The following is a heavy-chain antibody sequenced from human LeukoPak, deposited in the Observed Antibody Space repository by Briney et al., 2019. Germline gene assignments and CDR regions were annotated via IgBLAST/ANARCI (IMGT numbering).Heavy chain of an antibody. D-gene: IGHD2-2*02. CDR3: ARDLGYCSSTSCYSSVY. CDR2: IIPIFGTA. CDR1: GGTFSSYA. Sequence: SVKVSCKASGGTFSSYAISWVRQAPGQGLEWMGGIIPIFGTANYAQKFQGRVTITADESTSTAYMELSSLRSEDTAVYYCARDLGYCSSTSCYSSVYWGQGTLVTVSS. V-gene: IGHV1-69*13. J-gene: IGHJ4*02.